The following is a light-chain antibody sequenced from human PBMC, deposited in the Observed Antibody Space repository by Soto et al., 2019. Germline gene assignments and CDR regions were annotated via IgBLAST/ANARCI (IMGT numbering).Light chain of an antibody. CDR1: SSDVGGYNY. J-gene: IGLJ3*02. CDR2: EVS. Sequence: QSALTQPASVSGSPGQSITISCTGTSSDVGGYNYVSWYQQHPGKAPKLMIYEVSNRPSGVSNRFSGSKSGNTASLTISGIQAEDEADYYCCSFTSRYTCVFGGGTKLTVL. CDR3: CSFTSRYTCV. V-gene: IGLV2-14*01.